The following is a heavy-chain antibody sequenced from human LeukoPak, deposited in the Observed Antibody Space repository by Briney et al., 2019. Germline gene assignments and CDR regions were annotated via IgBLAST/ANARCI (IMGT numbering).Heavy chain of an antibody. CDR1: GFIFSSYA. CDR2: ISYDGSNK. Sequence: GRSLRLSCAASGFIFSSYAMHWVRQAPGKGLEWVAVISYDGSNKYYADSVKGRFTISRDNSKNTLYLQMNSLRAEDTAVYYCARGETPIAAAGIRYWGQGTLVTVSS. V-gene: IGHV3-30*04. J-gene: IGHJ4*02. CDR3: ARGETPIAAAGIRY. D-gene: IGHD6-13*01.